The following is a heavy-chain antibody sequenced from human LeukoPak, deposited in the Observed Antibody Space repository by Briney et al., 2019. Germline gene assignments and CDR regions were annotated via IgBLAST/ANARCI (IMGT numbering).Heavy chain of an antibody. CDR3: AERTDYSNYGPFDY. D-gene: IGHD4-11*01. CDR2: ISGSGGST. Sequence: PGGSLRLSCAASGFTFSSYAMSWVRQAPGKGLEWVSAISGSGGSTYYADSVKGRFTISRDNSKNTLFLQMNSLRVEDTAVYYCAERTDYSNYGPFDYWGQGTLVTVSS. V-gene: IGHV3-23*01. J-gene: IGHJ4*02. CDR1: GFTFSSYA.